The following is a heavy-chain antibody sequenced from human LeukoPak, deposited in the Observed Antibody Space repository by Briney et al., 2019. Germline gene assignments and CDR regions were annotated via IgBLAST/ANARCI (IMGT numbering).Heavy chain of an antibody. J-gene: IGHJ4*02. Sequence: GASVKVSCKPSGYSLTGHYMHWVRQAPGQGLEWMGIINPGGGSTTYAQKFQDRVTMTRDTSISTAYMELSRLRSDDTAVYYCAREITGDLFDYWGQGTLVTVSS. CDR3: AREITGDLFDY. D-gene: IGHD7-27*01. CDR1: GYSLTGHY. CDR2: INPGGGST. V-gene: IGHV1-46*01.